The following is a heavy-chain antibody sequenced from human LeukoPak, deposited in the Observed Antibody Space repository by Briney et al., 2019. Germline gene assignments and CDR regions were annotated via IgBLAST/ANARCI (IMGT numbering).Heavy chain of an antibody. CDR2: ISSSGSTI. CDR1: GFTFSSYS. J-gene: IGHJ4*02. V-gene: IGHV3-48*04. CDR3: ARDLVGATAFDY. D-gene: IGHD1-26*01. Sequence: GGSLRLSCAASGFTFSSYSMNWVRQAPGKGLEWVSYISSSGSTIYYADSVKGRFTISRDNAKNSLYLQMNSLRAEDTAVYYCARDLVGATAFDYWGQGTLVTVFS.